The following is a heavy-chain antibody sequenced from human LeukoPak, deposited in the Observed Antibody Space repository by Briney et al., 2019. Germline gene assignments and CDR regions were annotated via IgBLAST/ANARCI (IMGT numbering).Heavy chain of an antibody. J-gene: IGHJ6*03. Sequence: ASVKVSCKASGYTFTSYDINWVRQATGQGLEWVGWMNRNSGNTGYAQKFQGRVTMTRNTSISTAYMELSSLRSEDTAVYYCARGDIVVVPAALTPYYYYYMDVWGKGTTVTVSS. V-gene: IGHV1-8*01. D-gene: IGHD2-2*01. CDR1: GYTFTSYD. CDR3: ARGDIVVVPAALTPYYYYYMDV. CDR2: MNRNSGNT.